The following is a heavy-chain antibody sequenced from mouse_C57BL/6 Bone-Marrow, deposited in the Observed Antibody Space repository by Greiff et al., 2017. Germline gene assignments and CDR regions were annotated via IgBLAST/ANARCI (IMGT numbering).Heavy chain of an antibody. V-gene: IGHV1-15*01. CDR1: GYTFTDYE. J-gene: IGHJ1*03. CDR3: TRTGRSYGYWYFDV. CDR2: IDPETGGT. Sequence: QVQLQQSGAELVRPGASVTLSCKASGYTFTDYEMHWVKPTPVHGLEWIGAIDPETGGTAYTQKFKGKAILTADKSSSTAYMELRSLTSEDSAVYYGTRTGRSYGYWYFDVRGTGTTVTVSS. D-gene: IGHD1-1*01.